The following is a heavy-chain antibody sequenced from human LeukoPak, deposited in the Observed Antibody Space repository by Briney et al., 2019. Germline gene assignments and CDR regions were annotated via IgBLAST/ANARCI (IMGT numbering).Heavy chain of an antibody. CDR3: ARSSHYYDAFDI. J-gene: IGHJ3*02. Sequence: GASVKVSCKASGYTFTGYYMRWVRQAAGQGLEWMGWINPNSGGTNYAQKFQGRVTMTRDTSISTAYMELSRLRSDDTAVYYCARSSHYYDAFDIWGQGTMVTVSS. V-gene: IGHV1-2*02. D-gene: IGHD3-10*01. CDR1: GYTFTGYY. CDR2: INPNSGGT.